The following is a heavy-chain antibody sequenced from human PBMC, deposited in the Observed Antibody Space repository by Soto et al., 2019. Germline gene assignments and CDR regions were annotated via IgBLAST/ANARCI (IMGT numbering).Heavy chain of an antibody. J-gene: IGHJ5*02. CDR2: IKQDGSEK. CDR1: GFTFSSYW. D-gene: IGHD2-21*01. Sequence: EVQLVESGGGLVQPGGSLRLSCAASGFTFSSYWMSWVRQAPGKGLEWVANIKQDGSEKNYVDSVKGRFTISRDNAENSLYLQMNSRRADDTAVYYCASARHIGPWGQGTLVTVSS. CDR3: ASARHIGP. V-gene: IGHV3-7*01.